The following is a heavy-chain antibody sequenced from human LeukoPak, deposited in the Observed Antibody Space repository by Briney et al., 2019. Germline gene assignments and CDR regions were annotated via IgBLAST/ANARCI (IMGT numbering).Heavy chain of an antibody. CDR3: AREVSSSWSIDAFDI. CDR1: GFIFSSYA. CDR2: ISSSSSYI. V-gene: IGHV3-21*01. J-gene: IGHJ3*02. Sequence: GGSLRLSCAASGFIFSSYAMTWVRQAPGKGLEWVSSISSSSSYIYYADSVKGRFTISRDNAKNSLYLQMNSLRAEDTAVYYCAREVSSSWSIDAFDIWGQGTMVTVSS. D-gene: IGHD6-13*01.